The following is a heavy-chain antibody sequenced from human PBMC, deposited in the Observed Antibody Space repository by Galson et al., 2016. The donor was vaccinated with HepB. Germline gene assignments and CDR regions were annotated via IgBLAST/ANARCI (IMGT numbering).Heavy chain of an antibody. CDR1: GFTFEDFV. V-gene: IGHV3-43D*03. D-gene: IGHD4/OR15-4a*01. Sequence: SLRLSCAASGFTFEDFVLHWVRQAPGKGLECLAQISWDGSATFYGDSVNGRSTITRDNSQNSLYLQMNSLRSEDTAFYFCAKATGADYFFEHWGQGTLVTVSS. CDR3: AKATGADYFFEH. CDR2: ISWDGSAT. J-gene: IGHJ4*02.